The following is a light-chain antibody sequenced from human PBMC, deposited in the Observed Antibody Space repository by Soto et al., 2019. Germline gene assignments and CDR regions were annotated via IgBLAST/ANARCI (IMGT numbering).Light chain of an antibody. CDR3: QQRSNWPPT. Sequence: IVMTQSPGTRAVSARGRASRACRAIQSVRSSLAWYLQQPGQAPRLLIYDASKRATGIPARFSGSGSGTDFTLTISTLEPNDFAVYFCQQRSNWPPTFGPGTKLEIK. V-gene: IGKV3-11*01. J-gene: IGKJ2*01. CDR2: DAS. CDR1: QSVRSS.